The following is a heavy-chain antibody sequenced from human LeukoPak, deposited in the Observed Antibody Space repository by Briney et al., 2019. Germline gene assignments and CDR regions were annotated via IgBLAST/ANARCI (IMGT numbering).Heavy chain of an antibody. J-gene: IGHJ4*02. CDR1: GVSISSYY. D-gene: IGHD5-18*01. CDR3: AGSDGYSYGAFDY. Sequence: KPSETLSLPCTVSGVSISSYYWRWLRQPPPKGLAWIGYVYYSGSTNYNPPLKSRVTISVDTSKNQFSLKLSSVTAADTAVYYCAGSDGYSYGAFDYWGQGTLVTVSS. V-gene: IGHV4-59*01. CDR2: VYYSGST.